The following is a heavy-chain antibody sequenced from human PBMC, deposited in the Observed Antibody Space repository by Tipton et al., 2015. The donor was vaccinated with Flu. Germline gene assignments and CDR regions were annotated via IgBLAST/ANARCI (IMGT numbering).Heavy chain of an antibody. CDR1: GGSISSYY. CDR2: IYYSGST. D-gene: IGHD1-26*01. Sequence: LRLSCTVSGGSISSYYWSWIRQPPGKGLEWIGYIYYSGSTNYNPSLTSRVTISVDTSQNQYSLKLSSVTAADTAVYYCARAPDSIVGATVFDYLGQGTLVTVSS. CDR3: ARAPDSIVGATVFDY. V-gene: IGHV4-59*01. J-gene: IGHJ4*02.